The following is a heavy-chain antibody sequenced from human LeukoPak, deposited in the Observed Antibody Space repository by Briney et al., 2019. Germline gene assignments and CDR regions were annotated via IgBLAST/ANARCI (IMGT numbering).Heavy chain of an antibody. J-gene: IGHJ4*02. CDR3: ARDRGGTDY. Sequence: GGSLRLSCAASGFTFSSYGMHWVRQAPGKGLEWVAVISYDGSNKYYADSVKGRFTISRDNAKNSLYLQMNSLRAKDTAVYYCARDRGGTDYWGQGTLVTVSS. V-gene: IGHV3-30*03. CDR1: GFTFSSYG. CDR2: ISYDGSNK. D-gene: IGHD1/OR15-1a*01.